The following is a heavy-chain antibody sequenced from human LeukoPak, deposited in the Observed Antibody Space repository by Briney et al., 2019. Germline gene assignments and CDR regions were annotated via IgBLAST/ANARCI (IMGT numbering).Heavy chain of an antibody. CDR2: IYHSGST. V-gene: IGHV4-30-2*01. Sequence: SETLSLTCTVSGGSISSGGYYWSWIRQPPGKGLEWIGYIYHSGSTYYNPSLKSRVTISVDRSKNQFSLKLSSVTAADTAVYYCARDPTRPNSGSYATRAFDIWGQGTMVTVSS. CDR1: GGSISSGGYY. J-gene: IGHJ3*02. D-gene: IGHD1-26*01. CDR3: ARDPTRPNSGSYATRAFDI.